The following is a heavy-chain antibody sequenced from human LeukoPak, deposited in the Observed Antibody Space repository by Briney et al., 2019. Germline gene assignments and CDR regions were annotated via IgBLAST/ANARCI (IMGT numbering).Heavy chain of an antibody. CDR1: GFTFSSYW. CDR3: TRSNGFCSGYYGMDV. D-gene: IGHD3-3*01. CDR2: INSDGSST. J-gene: IGHJ6*02. V-gene: IGHV3-74*01. Sequence: GGSLRLSCAASGFTFSSYWMHWVRQAPGKGLVWVSRINSDGSSTNYADSVKGRFTISRDNSKNTLYLQMNSLRAEDTAVYYCTRSNGFCSGYYGMDVWGQGNTVTVSS.